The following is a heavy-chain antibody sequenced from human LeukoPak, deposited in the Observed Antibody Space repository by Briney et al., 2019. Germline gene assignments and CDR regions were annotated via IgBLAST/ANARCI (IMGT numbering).Heavy chain of an antibody. CDR1: GYTFTGYY. V-gene: IGHV1-2*02. CDR2: INPNSGGT. CDR3: AREDTAMVPGTPTCLDP. D-gene: IGHD5-18*01. Sequence: ASVKVSCKASGYTFTGYYMHWVRQAPGQGLEWMGWINPNSGGTNYAQKFQGRVTMTRDTSISTAYMELSRLRSDDTAVYYRAREDTAMVPGTPTCLDPWGQGTLVTVSS. J-gene: IGHJ5*02.